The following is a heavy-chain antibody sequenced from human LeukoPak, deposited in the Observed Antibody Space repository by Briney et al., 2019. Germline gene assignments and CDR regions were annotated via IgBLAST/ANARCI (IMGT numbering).Heavy chain of an antibody. CDR2: IWYDGSNK. D-gene: IGHD3-9*01. V-gene: IGHV3-33*01. CDR1: GFTFSSYG. CDR3: ARGYDILTGYYTPGGEIFDY. Sequence: KSGGSLRLSCTASGFTFSSYGMHWVRQAPGKGLEWVAVIWYDGSNKYYADSVKGRFTISRDNSKNTLYLQMNSLRAEDTAVYYCARGYDILTGYYTPGGEIFDYWGQGTLVTVSS. J-gene: IGHJ4*02.